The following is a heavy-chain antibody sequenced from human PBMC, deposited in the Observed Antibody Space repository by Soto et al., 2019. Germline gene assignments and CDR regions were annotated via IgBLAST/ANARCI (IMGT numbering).Heavy chain of an antibody. J-gene: IGHJ4*02. CDR2: VSGYNGKT. V-gene: IGHV1-18*04. Sequence: QVQFVQSGGEVKKSGASFKVSCKTSGYTFTSFGVSWVRQAPGQGLEWMGWVSGYNGKTKYAQTLQGRVTMTADTSTSTAYMELRGLRSDDTAVYFCARDSMIGNCGLGTYDYWGQGTTVTVSS. CDR3: ARDSMIGNCGLGTYDY. D-gene: IGHD3-10*01. CDR1: GYTFTSFG.